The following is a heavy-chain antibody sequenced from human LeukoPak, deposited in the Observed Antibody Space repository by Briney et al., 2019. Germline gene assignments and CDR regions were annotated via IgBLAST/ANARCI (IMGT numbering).Heavy chain of an antibody. CDR2: MNPNSGNT. CDR3: ASLTATHARSDAFDI. V-gene: IGHV1-8*03. J-gene: IGHJ3*02. CDR1: GYTFTSYD. Sequence: ASVKVSCKASGYTFTSYDINWVRQATGQGLEWMGWMNPNSGNTGYAQKIQGRVTLTRNTSISTAYMELSSLRSEDTAVYYCASLTATHARSDAFDIWGQGTMVTVSS. D-gene: IGHD5-18*01.